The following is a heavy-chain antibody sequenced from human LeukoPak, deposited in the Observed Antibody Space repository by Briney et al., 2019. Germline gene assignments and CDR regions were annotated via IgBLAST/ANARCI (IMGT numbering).Heavy chain of an antibody. D-gene: IGHD4-11*01. V-gene: IGHV3-66*02. CDR2: IYSGGST. CDR3: ARDILDYSAQDV. CDR1: GFTVSSNY. Sequence: PGGSLRLSCAASGFTVSSNYMSWVRQAPGEGLEWVSVIYSGGSTYYADSVKGRFTISRDNSKNTLYLQMNSLRAEDTAVYYCARDILDYSAQDVWGIGTTVTVSS. J-gene: IGHJ6*04.